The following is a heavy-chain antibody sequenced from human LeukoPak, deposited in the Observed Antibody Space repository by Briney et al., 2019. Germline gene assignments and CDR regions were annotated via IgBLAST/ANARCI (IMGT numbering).Heavy chain of an antibody. J-gene: IGHJ4*02. D-gene: IGHD1-1*01. Sequence: GGSLRLSCAASGFTFSSYAMNWVRQAPGKGLEWVSGISSSGGNTYYADSVKGRFTISRDNSKNTLYLQMNSLRAEDTAVYYCAKDTRTATTHGGFDSWGQGTLVSVSS. CDR2: ISSSGGNT. CDR1: GFTFSSYA. CDR3: AKDTRTATTHGGFDS. V-gene: IGHV3-23*01.